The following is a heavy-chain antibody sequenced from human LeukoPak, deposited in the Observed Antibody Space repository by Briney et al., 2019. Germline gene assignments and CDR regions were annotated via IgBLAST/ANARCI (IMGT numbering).Heavy chain of an antibody. CDR2: IKQDGSEK. V-gene: IGHV3-7*01. CDR3: ARAKPNYYDSSGAHAFDI. CDR1: GFTFSSYW. J-gene: IGHJ3*02. Sequence: GGSLRLSCAASGFTFSSYWMSWVRQAPGKGLEWVANIKQDGSEKYYVDSVKGRFTISRDNAKNSLYLQMNSLRAEDTAVYYCARAKPNYYDSSGAHAFDIWGQGTMVTVSS. D-gene: IGHD3-22*01.